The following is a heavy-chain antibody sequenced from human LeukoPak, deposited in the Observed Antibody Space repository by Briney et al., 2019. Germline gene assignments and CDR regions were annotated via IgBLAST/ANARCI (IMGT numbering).Heavy chain of an antibody. Sequence: PSETLSLTCTVSSGSISSGGYCWSWIRQLPGKGLEWIGYIYYSGSTSYNPSLKSRITISVYTSKNQLSLTVVSVAAAAPAVYYCARGHNSGWYNWFDSWGQGTLVTVSS. CDR3: ARGHNSGWYNWFDS. CDR1: SGSISSGGYC. V-gene: IGHV4-31*03. D-gene: IGHD6-19*01. J-gene: IGHJ5*01. CDR2: IYYSGST.